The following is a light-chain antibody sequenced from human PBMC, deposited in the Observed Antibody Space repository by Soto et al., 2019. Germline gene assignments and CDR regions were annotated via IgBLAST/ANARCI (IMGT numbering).Light chain of an antibody. CDR3: QTWGTGTVV. V-gene: IGLV4-69*01. Sequence: QTVVTQSPSASASLGASVKLTCTLSSGHSSYAIAWHQQQPEKGPRHLMKLNSDGSHSKGDGIPDRFSGSSSGAERYLTISSLQSEDEADYYCQTWGTGTVVFGGGTKLTVL. CDR2: LNSDGSH. J-gene: IGLJ2*01. CDR1: SGHSSYA.